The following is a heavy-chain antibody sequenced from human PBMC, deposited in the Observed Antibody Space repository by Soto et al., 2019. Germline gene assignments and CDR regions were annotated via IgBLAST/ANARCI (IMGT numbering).Heavy chain of an antibody. CDR1: GYTFTSND. CDR3: ARGHGGYCSSTSCYADWFDP. CDR2: MNPNSGNT. D-gene: IGHD2-2*01. J-gene: IGHJ5*02. Sequence: ASVKVSCKASGYTFTSNDINWVRQATGQGLEWMGWMNPNSGNTGYAQKFQGRVTMTRTTSISTAYMELSSLRSEDTAVYYCARGHGGYCSSTSCYADWFDPWGQGTLVTVSS. V-gene: IGHV1-8*01.